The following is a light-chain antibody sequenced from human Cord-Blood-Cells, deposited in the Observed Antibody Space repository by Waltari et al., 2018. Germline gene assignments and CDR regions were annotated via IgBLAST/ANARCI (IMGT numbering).Light chain of an antibody. CDR2: SNN. Sequence: QSVLTQPPSASGTPGQRVTISCSGSSSNIGSNTVNWYQQLPGTAPNLLIYSNNQRPSGVPGRFSGSKSGTSASLAISGLQSEDEADYYCAAWDDSLNGWVFGGGTKLTVL. CDR1: SSNIGSNT. V-gene: IGLV1-44*01. CDR3: AAWDDSLNGWV. J-gene: IGLJ3*02.